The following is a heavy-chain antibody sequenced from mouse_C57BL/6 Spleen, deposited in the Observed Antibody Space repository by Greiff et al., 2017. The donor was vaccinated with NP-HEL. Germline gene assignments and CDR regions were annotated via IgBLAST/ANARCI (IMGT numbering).Heavy chain of an antibody. J-gene: IGHJ1*03. D-gene: IGHD2-3*01. CDR2: SRNKANDYTT. V-gene: IGHV7-1*01. CDR3: ARGDGPYDGYSYWYFDV. CDR1: GFTFRDFY. Sequence: EVKLVDSGGGLVQSGRSLRLSCATSGFTFRDFYMEWVRQAPGTGLEWIAASRNKANDYTTEYSASVKGRFIVSRDTSQSILYLQMNALRAEDTAIYYCARGDGPYDGYSYWYFDVWGTGTTVTVSS.